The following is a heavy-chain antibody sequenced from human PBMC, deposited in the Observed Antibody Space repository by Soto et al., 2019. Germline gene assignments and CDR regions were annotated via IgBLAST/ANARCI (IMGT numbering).Heavy chain of an antibody. V-gene: IGHV4-31*02. CDR2: FYYSGST. Sequence: SETLSLTCTVSGGSISTGGYYWNWIRQHPGKGLEWIGYFYYSGSTYYNPSLKSRVTISVNTSKNQFSLKLSSVTAADTAVYYCARRYGSAIDYWGQGTLVTVSS. CDR3: ARRYGSAIDY. D-gene: IGHD1-26*01. CDR1: GGSISTGGYY. J-gene: IGHJ4*02.